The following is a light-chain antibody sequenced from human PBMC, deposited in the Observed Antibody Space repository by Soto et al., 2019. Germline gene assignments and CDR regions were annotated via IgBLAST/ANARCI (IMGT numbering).Light chain of an antibody. CDR1: QSVSNN. CDR2: FAS. V-gene: IGKV3-15*01. J-gene: IGKJ4*01. Sequence: EIVMTQSPATLSVSPGEKATLSCRASQSVSNNLAWYQQKPGQAPRLLIYFASTRATGIPARFSGSGSGTEFTLTISSLQSEGFAVYYCQQYNKWPLTFGGGTKVETK. CDR3: QQYNKWPLT.